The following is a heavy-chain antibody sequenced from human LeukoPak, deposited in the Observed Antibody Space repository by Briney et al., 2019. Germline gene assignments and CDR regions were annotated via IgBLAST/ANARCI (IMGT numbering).Heavy chain of an antibody. CDR1: GFTFSSYA. Sequence: GGSLRLSCAASGFTFSSYAMHWVRQAPGKGLEWVAVISYDGSNKYYADSVKGRFTISRDNSKNTLYLQTNSLRAEDTAVYYCARGPRYCSSTSCYVNWFDPWGQGTLVTVSS. CDR3: ARGPRYCSSTSCYVNWFDP. D-gene: IGHD2-2*01. V-gene: IGHV3-30*04. J-gene: IGHJ5*02. CDR2: ISYDGSNK.